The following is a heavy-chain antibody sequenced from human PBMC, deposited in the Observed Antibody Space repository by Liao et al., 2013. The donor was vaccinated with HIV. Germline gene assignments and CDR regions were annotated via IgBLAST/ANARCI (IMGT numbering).Heavy chain of an antibody. Sequence: QLQLQESGPGLVKPSETLSLTCNVSGDSISSRNYYWGWIRQPPGKGLEWIGSVHYSGSTYYKSSLKSRVTISVDLSKSQFSLKLNSVTAADTAVYYCAKRTNWFDPWGPGNPRSPSPQ. V-gene: IGHV4-39*07. J-gene: IGHJ5*02. CDR1: GDSISSRNYY. CDR3: AKRTNWFDP. CDR2: VHYSGST.